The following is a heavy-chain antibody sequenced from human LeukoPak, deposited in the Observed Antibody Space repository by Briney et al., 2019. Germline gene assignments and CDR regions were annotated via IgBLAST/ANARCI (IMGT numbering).Heavy chain of an antibody. D-gene: IGHD3-16*01. CDR2: VGIVGDT. J-gene: IGHJ3*02. Sequence: PGGSLRLSCAASGFIFSSYEMHWVRQATGKGLEWVSAVGIVGDTFYTGSVKGRFTTSRENAENSLFLQMNRLRAGDTAVYYCAREGRGSSADAFDIWGQGTMVTVSS. V-gene: IGHV3-13*01. CDR1: GFIFSSYE. CDR3: AREGRGSSADAFDI.